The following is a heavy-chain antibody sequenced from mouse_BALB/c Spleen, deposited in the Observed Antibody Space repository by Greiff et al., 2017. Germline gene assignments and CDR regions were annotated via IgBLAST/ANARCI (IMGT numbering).Heavy chain of an antibody. CDR2: IAPGSGST. CDR1: GYTFTSYW. V-gene: IGHV1S41*01. J-gene: IGHJ4*01. CDR3: ARWSSYAMDY. Sequence: DLVKPGASVKLSSKASGYTFTSYWINWIKQRPGQGLEWIGRIAPGSGSTYYNEMFKGKATLTVDTSSSTAYIQLSSLSSEDSAVYFCARWSSYAMDYWGQGTSVTVSS.